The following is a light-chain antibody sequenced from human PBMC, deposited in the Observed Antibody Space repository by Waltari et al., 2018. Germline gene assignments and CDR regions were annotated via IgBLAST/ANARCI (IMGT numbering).Light chain of an antibody. CDR3: CSYAGLVV. CDR1: SSDVGNFNL. V-gene: IGLV2-23*02. Sequence: QSALTQPASVSGSPGQSITISCTGTSSDVGNFNLVSWYQQHPGKAPKLMIYEVSKRPSGVSNRFSGSKSGNTASLTISGLQAEDEADYYCCSYAGLVVFGGGTKLTVL. J-gene: IGLJ2*01. CDR2: EVS.